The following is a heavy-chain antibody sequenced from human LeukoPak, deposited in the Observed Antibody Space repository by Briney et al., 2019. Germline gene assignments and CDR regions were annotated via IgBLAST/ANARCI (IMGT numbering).Heavy chain of an antibody. J-gene: IGHJ4*02. CDR1: GFTVSSNY. CDR2: IYSGGST. Sequence: GGSLRLSCAVSGFTVSSNYMTWVRQAPGKGLEWVSVIYSGGSTYYVDSVKGRFTISRDNSKNTVYLQMNRLRADDTAVYYCARDSDDSLDYWGRGTLVTVSS. V-gene: IGHV3-66*01. D-gene: IGHD3-22*01. CDR3: ARDSDDSLDY.